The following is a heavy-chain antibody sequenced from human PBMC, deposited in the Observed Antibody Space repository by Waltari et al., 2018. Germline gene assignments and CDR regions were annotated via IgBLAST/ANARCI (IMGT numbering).Heavy chain of an antibody. CDR2: IIPIFGTA. CDR1: GGPFSSYA. V-gene: IGHV1-69*13. J-gene: IGHJ6*02. CDR3: ARVPHYYGSGRYYYYGMDV. D-gene: IGHD3-10*01. Sequence: QVQLVQSGAEVKKPGSSVKVSCQAPGGPFSSYASRWVRPGPGQGLEWMGGIIPIFGTANYAQKFQGRVTITADESTSTAYMELSSLRSEDTAVYYCARVPHYYGSGRYYYYGMDVWGQGTTVTVSS.